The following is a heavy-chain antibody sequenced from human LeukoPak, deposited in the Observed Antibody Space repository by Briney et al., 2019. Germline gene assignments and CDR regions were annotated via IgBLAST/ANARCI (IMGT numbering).Heavy chain of an antibody. D-gene: IGHD6-19*01. J-gene: IGHJ4*02. CDR2: INHSGST. V-gene: IGHV4-34*01. Sequence: SETLSLTCAVYGGSFSGYYWSWIRQPPGKGLEWIGEINHSGSTNYNPSLKSRVTISVDTSKNQFSLKLSSVTAADTAVYYCARGRGIAVAGKNFDYWGQGTMVTVSS. CDR1: GGSFSGYY. CDR3: ARGRGIAVAGKNFDY.